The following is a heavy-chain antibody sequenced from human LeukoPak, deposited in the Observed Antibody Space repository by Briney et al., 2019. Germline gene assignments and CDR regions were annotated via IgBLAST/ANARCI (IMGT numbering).Heavy chain of an antibody. J-gene: IGHJ4*02. CDR1: GGSMNNYY. D-gene: IGHD1-14*01. CDR2: IYSSGST. CDR3: ARRTDY. Sequence: SETLSLTCTVSGGSMNNYYWNWIRQPAGKGLEWIGHIYSSGSTNYNPSLKSRVTISIDTSKNQFFLKLTSVTAAGTAVYYCARRTDYWGPGTLVTVSS. V-gene: IGHV4-4*07.